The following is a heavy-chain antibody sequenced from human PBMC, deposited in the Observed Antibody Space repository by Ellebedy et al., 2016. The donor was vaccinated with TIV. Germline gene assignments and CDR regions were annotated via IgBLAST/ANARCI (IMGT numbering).Heavy chain of an antibody. CDR2: INEGAGTT. CDR3: AKPSPLSGSYIPFDV. J-gene: IGHJ3*01. Sequence: PGGSLRLSCAASGFTFSTYTMSWVRQAPGKGLDWVSAINEGAGTTYADSVKGRFTISRDNSKNTLYLQMTSLRADDTAIYYCAKPSPLSGSYIPFDVWGQGTMVTVSS. V-gene: IGHV3-23*01. D-gene: IGHD1-26*01. CDR1: GFTFSTYT.